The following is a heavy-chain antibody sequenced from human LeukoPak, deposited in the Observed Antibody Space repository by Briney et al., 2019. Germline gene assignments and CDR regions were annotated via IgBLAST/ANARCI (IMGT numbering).Heavy chain of an antibody. D-gene: IGHD1-1*01. Sequence: GGSLRLSCAASGFTFSSYSMNWVRQAPGKGLEWVSSISSSSSYIYYADSVKGRFTISRDNAKNSLYLQMNSLRAEDTAVYYCARESRSRYRTHLDYWGQGTLVTVSS. CDR2: ISSSSSYI. CDR1: GFTFSSYS. J-gene: IGHJ4*02. CDR3: ARESRSRYRTHLDY. V-gene: IGHV3-21*01.